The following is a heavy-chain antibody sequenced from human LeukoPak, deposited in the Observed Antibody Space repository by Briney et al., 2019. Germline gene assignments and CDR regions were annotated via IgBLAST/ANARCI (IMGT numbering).Heavy chain of an antibody. CDR3: ARSSSSDPNPIDP. CDR2: ISSDGSST. Sequence: GGSLRLSCAASGFTFRNHWMHWVRQTPGKGLVWVSRISSDGSSTTYADSVKGRFTISRDNAKNSLYLQMNSLRAEDTAVYYCARSSSSDPNPIDPWGQGTLVTVSS. J-gene: IGHJ5*02. CDR1: GFTFRNHW. V-gene: IGHV3-74*03.